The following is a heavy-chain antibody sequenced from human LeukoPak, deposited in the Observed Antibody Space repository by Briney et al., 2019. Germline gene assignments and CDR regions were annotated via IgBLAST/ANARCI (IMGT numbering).Heavy chain of an antibody. V-gene: IGHV3-72*01. CDR3: SRDGGEGGNSAFDI. D-gene: IGHD3-16*01. Sequence: GGSLRLSCAASGFTFSDYILDWVRQAPGKGLEWVGRIRRGANSYTTEYAASVKGRFTISRDDSKNSLYLHMNSLKTEDTAVYHCSRDGGEGGNSAFDIWGQGTLVTVSS. J-gene: IGHJ3*02. CDR2: IRRGANSYTT. CDR1: GFTFSDYI.